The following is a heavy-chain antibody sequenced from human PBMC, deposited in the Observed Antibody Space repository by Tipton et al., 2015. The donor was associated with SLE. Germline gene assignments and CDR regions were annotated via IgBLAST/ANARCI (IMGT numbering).Heavy chain of an antibody. CDR3: ARGGCSSTSCPTYYYYYMDV. J-gene: IGHJ6*03. CDR2: IYHSGST. D-gene: IGHD2-2*01. Sequence: TLSLTCAVSGGSISSGGYSWSWIRQPPGKGLEWIGYIYHSGSTYYNPSLKSRVTISVDTSKNQFSLKLSSVTAADTAVYYCARGGCSSTSCPTYYYYYMDVWGKGTTVTVSS. V-gene: IGHV4-30-2*05. CDR1: GGSISSGGYS.